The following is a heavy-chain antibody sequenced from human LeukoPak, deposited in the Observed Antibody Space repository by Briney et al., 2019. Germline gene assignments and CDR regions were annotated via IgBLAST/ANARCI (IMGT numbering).Heavy chain of an antibody. CDR3: ARDNGGRAFDL. CDR1: GFTLKTFW. Sequence: GGSLRLSCAVSGFTLKTFWMSWVRQAPGKGLQWVANIKQDGSEKYYVDSVRGRFTISRDNAKNSIYLQINSLRAGYSAVYYCARDNGGRAFDLWGHGTMVTVSS. J-gene: IGHJ3*01. CDR2: IKQDGSEK. V-gene: IGHV3-7*01. D-gene: IGHD2-8*01.